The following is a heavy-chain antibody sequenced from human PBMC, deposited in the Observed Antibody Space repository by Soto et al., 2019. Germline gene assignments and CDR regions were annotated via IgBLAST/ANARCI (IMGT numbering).Heavy chain of an antibody. V-gene: IGHV1-69*01. D-gene: IGHD3-10*01. CDR3: ARDRDGSGSYRRGWWYYYGMDV. J-gene: IGHJ6*02. CDR2: IIPIFGTA. Sequence: QLQLVQSGAEVKKPGSSVKVSCKASGGTFSSYAISWVRQAPGQGLEWMGGIIPIFGTANYAQKFQGRVTITADESTSTDYMELSSLRSEDTAVYYCARDRDGSGSYRRGWWYYYGMDVWGQGTTVTVSS. CDR1: GGTFSSYA.